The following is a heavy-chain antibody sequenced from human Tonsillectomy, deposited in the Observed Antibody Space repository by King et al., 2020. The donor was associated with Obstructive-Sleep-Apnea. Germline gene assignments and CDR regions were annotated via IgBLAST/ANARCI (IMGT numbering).Heavy chain of an antibody. CDR1: GFNLDTYA. CDR2: VRGSGTDT. D-gene: IGHD3-16*01. CDR3: TRRGDDYIWGDYFFDY. J-gene: IGHJ4*02. Sequence: VQLEESGGGLVQPGGSLRLSCAASGFNLDTYAMSWVRQAPGKGLEWVSSVRGSGTDTYHADSVKGRFTLSRDNSKNTVYLEMSSLRPEDTAVYFCTRRGDDYIWGDYFFDYWGQGTLVTVSS. V-gene: IGHV3-23*04.